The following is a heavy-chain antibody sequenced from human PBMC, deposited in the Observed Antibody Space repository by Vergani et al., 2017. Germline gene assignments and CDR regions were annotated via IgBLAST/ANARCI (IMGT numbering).Heavy chain of an antibody. CDR3: ARFGVGGATREGFDY. D-gene: IGHD1-26*01. CDR1: GGSISSGSYY. V-gene: IGHV4-61*02. CDR2: IYTSGST. J-gene: IGHJ4*02. Sequence: QVQLQESGPGLVKPSQTLSLTCTVSGGSISSGSYYWSWIRQPAGKGLEWIGRIYTSGSTNYNPSLKSRVTISVDTSKNQFSLKLSSVTAADTAVYYGARFGVGGATREGFDYWGQGTLVTVSS.